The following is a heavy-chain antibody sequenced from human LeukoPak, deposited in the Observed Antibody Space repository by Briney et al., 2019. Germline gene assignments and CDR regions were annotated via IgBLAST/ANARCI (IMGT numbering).Heavy chain of an antibody. CDR1: GFTFSDYY. J-gene: IGHJ3*02. CDR3: ARGYYDSSGLLGGAFDI. D-gene: IGHD3-22*01. CDR2: ISSSGSTI. Sequence: GGSLRFFCAASGFTFSDYYMSWIRQAPGKGLEWVSYISSSGSTIYYADSVKGRFTISRDNAKNSLYLQMNSLRAEDTAVYYCARGYYDSSGLLGGAFDIWGQGTMVTVSS. V-gene: IGHV3-11*04.